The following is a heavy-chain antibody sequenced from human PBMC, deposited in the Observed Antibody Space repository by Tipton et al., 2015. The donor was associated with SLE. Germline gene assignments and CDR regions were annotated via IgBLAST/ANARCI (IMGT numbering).Heavy chain of an antibody. CDR2: INHSGST. D-gene: IGHD2-15*01. V-gene: IGHV4-39*07. Sequence: TLSLTCTVSGGSISSGGYYWSWIRQPPGKGLEWIGEINHSGSTNYNPSLKSRVTISVDTSKNQFSLKLSSVTAADTAVYYCARGGYCSGGSCYLDYWGQGTLVTVSS. J-gene: IGHJ4*02. CDR1: GGSISSGGYY. CDR3: ARGGYCSGGSCYLDY.